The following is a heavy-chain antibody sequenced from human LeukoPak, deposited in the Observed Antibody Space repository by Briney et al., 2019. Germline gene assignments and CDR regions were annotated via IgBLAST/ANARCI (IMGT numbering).Heavy chain of an antibody. V-gene: IGHV3-48*04. CDR2: ISSSSSNI. CDR3: AREGAARPDY. CDR1: GFTFRNYG. J-gene: IGHJ4*02. D-gene: IGHD6-6*01. Sequence: QPGGSLRLSCAASGFTFRNYGMNWVRQTPGKGLEWVSYISSSSSNIAYADSVKGRFTISRDNVKNSLYLQINSLRVEDTSVYYCAREGAARPDYWGQGTLVTVSS.